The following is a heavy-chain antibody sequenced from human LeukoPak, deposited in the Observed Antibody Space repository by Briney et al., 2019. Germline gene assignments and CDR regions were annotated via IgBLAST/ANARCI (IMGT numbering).Heavy chain of an antibody. Sequence: ASVKVSCKASGYTFTSYDINWVRQATGQGLEWMGWMNPNSGNTGYAQKFQGRVTITRNTSISIAYMEPSSLRSEDTAVYYCARGLLSYSSSWSYAFDIWGQGTMVTVSS. V-gene: IGHV1-8*03. D-gene: IGHD6-13*01. J-gene: IGHJ3*02. CDR2: MNPNSGNT. CDR1: GYTFTSYD. CDR3: ARGLLSYSSSWSYAFDI.